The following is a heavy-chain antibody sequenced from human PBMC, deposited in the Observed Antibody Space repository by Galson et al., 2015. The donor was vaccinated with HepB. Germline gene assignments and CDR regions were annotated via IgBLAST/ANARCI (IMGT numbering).Heavy chain of an antibody. CDR2: INTNTGNP. D-gene: IGHD3-22*01. Sequence: SVKVSCKASGYTFTSYAMNWVRQAPGQGLEWMGWINTNTGNPTYAQGFTGRFVFSLDTSVSTAYLQISSLKAEDTAVYYCAREGPTYYYDSSGPGGFANWFDPWGQGTLVTVSS. V-gene: IGHV7-4-1*02. CDR1: GYTFTSYA. CDR3: AREGPTYYYDSSGPGGFANWFDP. J-gene: IGHJ5*02.